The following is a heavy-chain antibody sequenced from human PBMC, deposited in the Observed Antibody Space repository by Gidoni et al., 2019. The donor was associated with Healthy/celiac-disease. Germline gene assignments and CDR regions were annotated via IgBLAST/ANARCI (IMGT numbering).Heavy chain of an antibody. CDR1: GFTFSRYG. CDR3: AKELPLNYYGMDV. J-gene: IGHJ6*02. Sequence: QVQLVESGGGVVQPGRSLRLSCAASGFTFSRYGMHWVRQAPGKGLEWVAVISYDGSNKYYADSVKGRFTISRDNSKNTLYLQMNSLRAEDTAVYYCAKELPLNYYGMDVWGQGTTVTVSS. V-gene: IGHV3-30*18. CDR2: ISYDGSNK. D-gene: IGHD2-2*01.